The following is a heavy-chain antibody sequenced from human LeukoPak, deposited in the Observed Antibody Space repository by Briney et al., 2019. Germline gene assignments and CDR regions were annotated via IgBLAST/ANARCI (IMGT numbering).Heavy chain of an antibody. D-gene: IGHD6-6*01. CDR2: IKQDGSEK. J-gene: IGHJ4*02. Sequence: GGSLRLSCAASGFTFSNAWMSWVRQAPGKGLEWVANIKQDGSEKYYVDSVKGRFTISRDNAKNSLYLQMNSLRAEDTAVYYCARGFPWQLGPLDYWGQGTLVTVSS. CDR1: GFTFSNAW. CDR3: ARGFPWQLGPLDY. V-gene: IGHV3-7*01.